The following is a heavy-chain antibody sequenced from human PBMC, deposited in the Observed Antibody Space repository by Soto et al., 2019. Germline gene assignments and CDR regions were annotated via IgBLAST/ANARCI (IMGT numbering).Heavy chain of an antibody. CDR1: GASISVHSYY. D-gene: IGHD1-20*01. V-gene: IGHV4-39*01. CDR3: TRRYNWNDNHFVP. J-gene: IGHJ5*02. Sequence: PSETLSLTCTVSGASISVHSYYWTWIRQPPGKGLEWIGSSYYSGTTYFNPSLKSRATISVDTSKNQFSLRLPSVTAADTAIYSCTRRYNWNDNHFVPWGPGALVTVSS. CDR2: SYYSGTT.